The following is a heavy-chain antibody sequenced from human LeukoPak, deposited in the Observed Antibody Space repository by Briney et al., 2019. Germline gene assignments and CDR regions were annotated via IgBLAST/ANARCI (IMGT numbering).Heavy chain of an antibody. J-gene: IGHJ3*02. CDR2: INSDSGGT. V-gene: IGHV1-2*02. D-gene: IGHD5-18*01. Sequence: ASVKVSCKASGYTFTNYYMHWVRQAPGQGLEWMGWINSDSGGTKYAQKFKGRVIMTRDTSISTAYMELSRLKSDDTAIYYCARGRIHAWSDAFDIWGQGTTVTVSS. CDR1: GYTFTNYY. CDR3: ARGRIHAWSDAFDI.